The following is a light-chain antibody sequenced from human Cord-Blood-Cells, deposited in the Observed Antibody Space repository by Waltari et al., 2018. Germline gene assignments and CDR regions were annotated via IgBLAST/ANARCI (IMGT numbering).Light chain of an antibody. V-gene: IGKV1-NL1*01. Sequence: DTQIPQSPPSLPASVGDRVTTTCGASQGISNSLAWYQQKPGKAPKLLLDAASSLQSGVPSRFSGSGSGTDYTLTISSLQPEDFATYYCQQYNSLPYTFGQGTKVEIK. CDR3: QQYNSLPYT. J-gene: IGKJ2*01. CDR1: QGISNS. CDR2: AAS.